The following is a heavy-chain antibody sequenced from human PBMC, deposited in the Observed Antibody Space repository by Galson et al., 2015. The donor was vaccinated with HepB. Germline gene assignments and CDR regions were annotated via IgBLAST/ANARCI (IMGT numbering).Heavy chain of an antibody. Sequence: SVKVSCKASRYTFTAYYIQWVRQAPGHGLEWMGRINPYSGGPNYAQKFQGRVTMTRATSITTAYMELSRLRSDDTAVYYCARGGAVGGPKFNWFDPWGQGTLGTVSS. CDR3: ARGGAVGGPKFNWFDP. D-gene: IGHD2-15*01. CDR2: INPYSGGP. J-gene: IGHJ5*02. CDR1: RYTFTAYY. V-gene: IGHV1-2*06.